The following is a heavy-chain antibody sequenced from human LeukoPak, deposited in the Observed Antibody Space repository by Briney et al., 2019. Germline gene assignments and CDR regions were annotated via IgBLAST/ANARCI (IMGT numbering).Heavy chain of an antibody. J-gene: IGHJ4*02. CDR3: AHRRSGYNWNHGDFDY. D-gene: IGHD1-14*01. Sequence: SGPTLVQPTQTLTLTCTFSGFSISTSGVGVGWIRQPLEKAPEWLAVIYWDDDKRYSPSLKSRLTITKVTSKNQVVLIMTNMDPVDTATYYCAHRRSGYNWNHGDFDYWGQGSLVTVSS. CDR2: IYWDDDK. V-gene: IGHV2-5*02. CDR1: GFSISTSGVG.